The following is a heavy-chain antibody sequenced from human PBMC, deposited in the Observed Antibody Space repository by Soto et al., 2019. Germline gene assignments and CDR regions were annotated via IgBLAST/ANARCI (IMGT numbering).Heavy chain of an antibody. Sequence: EVQLVESGGGLVKPGVSLRLSCAASGFTFTNAWMNWVRQAPGKGLEWVGRIKSKTDGGTADYAAPVKGRFTISRDDSRTTLYLQMNSLKAEDTAVXXXXPXGXXAXAKGYYYYAMDVWGQGTTVTVSS. CDR1: GFTFTNAW. CDR2: IKSKTDGGTA. J-gene: IGHJ6*02. V-gene: IGHV3-15*07. CDR3: XPXGXXAXAKGYYYYAMDV.